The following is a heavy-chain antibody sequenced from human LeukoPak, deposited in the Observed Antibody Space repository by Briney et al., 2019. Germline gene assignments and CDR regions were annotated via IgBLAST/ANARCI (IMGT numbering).Heavy chain of an antibody. CDR1: GGSFSENN. CDR2: IYTSGST. CDR3: ASSSRRGSGSYLFWFDP. J-gene: IGHJ5*02. Sequence: SETLSLTCAVYGGSFSENNWSWIRQPAGKGLEWIGRIYTSGSTNYNPSLKSRVTISVDTSKNQFSLKLSSVTAADTAVYYCASSSRRGSGSYLFWFDPWGQGTLVTVSS. V-gene: IGHV4-59*10. D-gene: IGHD3-10*01.